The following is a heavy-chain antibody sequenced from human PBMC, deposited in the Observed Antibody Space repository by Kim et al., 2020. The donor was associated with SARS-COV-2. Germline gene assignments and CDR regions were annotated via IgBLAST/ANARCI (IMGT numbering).Heavy chain of an antibody. V-gene: IGHV4-39*01. Sequence: SETLSLTCTVSGGSTGSNVYYWGWIRQPPGKTLEWIGNIYYSGGTEYNPSLKSRVTMSIDTSKNQFSLQVLSVSAADTAVYYCARRSGRPPRPRPFDHWGQGILVTVSS. CDR2: IYYSGGT. CDR3: ARRSGRPPRPRPFDH. CDR1: GGSTGSNVYY. J-gene: IGHJ4*02.